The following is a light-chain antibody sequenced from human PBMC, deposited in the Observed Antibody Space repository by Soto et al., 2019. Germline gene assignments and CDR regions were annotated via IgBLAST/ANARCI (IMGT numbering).Light chain of an antibody. CDR2: GVT. CDR3: ASYTSSSTLI. J-gene: IGLJ1*01. CDR1: SRDIGTYNY. V-gene: IGLV2-14*01. Sequence: QSVLTQPASVSGSPGQSITISCTGTSRDIGTYNYVSWYQQHPGKAPKLMIYGVTSRPSGISDRFSGSKSGNTASLIISAVQAEDEADYSCASYTSSSTLIFGTGTKVTVL.